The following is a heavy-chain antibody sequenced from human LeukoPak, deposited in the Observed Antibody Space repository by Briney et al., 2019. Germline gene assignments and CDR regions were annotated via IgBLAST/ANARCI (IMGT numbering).Heavy chain of an antibody. Sequence: SETLSLTCTVSGVSISSYYWSWIRQPPGKGLEWVGYIYYSGSTNYNPSLKSRVTISVDTSKNQFSLKLSSVTAADTAVYYCARGLDAATILDYWGQGTLVTVSS. CDR3: ARGLDAATILDY. D-gene: IGHD5-12*01. J-gene: IGHJ4*02. CDR1: GVSISSYY. CDR2: IYYSGST. V-gene: IGHV4-59*08.